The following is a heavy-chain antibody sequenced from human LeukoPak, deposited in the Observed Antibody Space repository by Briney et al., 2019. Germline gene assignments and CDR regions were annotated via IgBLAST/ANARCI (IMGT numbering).Heavy chain of an antibody. CDR3: ARYMVRGVLGY. Sequence: AASVKVSCKASGGTFSSYAISWVRQAPGQGLEWMGWISAYNGNTNYAQKLQGRVTMTTDTSTSTAYMELRSLRSDDTAVYYCARYMVRGVLGYWGQGTLVTVSS. D-gene: IGHD3-10*01. CDR1: GGTFSSYA. V-gene: IGHV1-18*01. CDR2: ISAYNGNT. J-gene: IGHJ4*02.